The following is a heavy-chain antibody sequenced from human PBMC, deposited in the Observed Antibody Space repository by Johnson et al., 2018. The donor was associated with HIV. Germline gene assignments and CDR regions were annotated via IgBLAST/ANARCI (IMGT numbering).Heavy chain of an antibody. D-gene: IGHD3-22*01. J-gene: IGHJ3*02. CDR1: GFNVSSNY. CDR2: IYSGGST. V-gene: IGHV3-66*03. Sequence: VQLVESGGGLIQPGGSPRLSCATSGFNVSSNYMSWVRQAPGKGLEWVSVIYSGGSTYYADSVKGRFTISRDNSKNTLHLQMNSLRTEDSAIYYCARGRIGTIVMDLRGGAFDIWGQGTLVTVSS. CDR3: ARGRIGTIVMDLRGGAFDI.